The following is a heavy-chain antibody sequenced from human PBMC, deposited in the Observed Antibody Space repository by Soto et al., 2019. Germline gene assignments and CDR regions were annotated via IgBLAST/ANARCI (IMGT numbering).Heavy chain of an antibody. V-gene: IGHV3-33*01. CDR2: IWYDGSNK. J-gene: IGHJ2*01. Sequence: QVQLVESGGGVVQPGRSLRLSCAASGFTFSSYGMHWVRQAPGKGLEWVAVIWYDGSNKYYADSVKGRFTISRDNSKNTLYLQMNSLRAEDTAVYYCARDSGILGATLYWYFDLWGRGTLVTVSS. CDR1: GFTFSSYG. D-gene: IGHD1-26*01. CDR3: ARDSGILGATLYWYFDL.